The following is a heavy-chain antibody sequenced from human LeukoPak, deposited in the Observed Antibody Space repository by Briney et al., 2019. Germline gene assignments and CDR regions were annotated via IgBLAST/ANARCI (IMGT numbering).Heavy chain of an antibody. D-gene: IGHD1-26*01. CDR2: FGTRSTSI. V-gene: IGHV3-21*01. Sequence: GGSLRLSCTASGFTFSGYSMNWIRQAPGKGLEWVSSFGTRSTSIYHAGSVKGRFAISRDNAKNSLYLQMNSLRAEDTALYYCAREVGTPQAFDIWGQGTMVTVSS. J-gene: IGHJ3*02. CDR1: GFTFSGYS. CDR3: AREVGTPQAFDI.